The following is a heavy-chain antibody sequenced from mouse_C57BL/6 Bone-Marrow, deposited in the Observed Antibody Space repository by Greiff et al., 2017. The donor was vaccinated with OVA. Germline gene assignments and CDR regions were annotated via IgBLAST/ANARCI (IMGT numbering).Heavy chain of an antibody. CDR3: ARIGCVITTVVAPFAY. CDR2: IWTGGGT. Sequence: VQLQQSGPGLVAPSQCLSITCTVSGFSFTSYAISWVRQPPGKGLEWLGVIWTGGGTNYNSALKSRLSISKDNSKSQVFLKMNSLQTDDTARYYCARIGCVITTVVAPFAYWGQGTLVTVSA. J-gene: IGHJ3*01. D-gene: IGHD1-1*01. V-gene: IGHV2-9-1*01. CDR1: GFSFTSYA.